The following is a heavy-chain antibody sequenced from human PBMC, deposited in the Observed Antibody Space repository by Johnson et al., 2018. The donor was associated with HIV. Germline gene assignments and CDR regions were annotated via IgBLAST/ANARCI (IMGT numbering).Heavy chain of an antibody. Sequence: VQLVESGGSVVRPGGSLRLSCAASGFSFNDYGMNWVRQVPGKGLEWVSGINWNGDSIGYVDSVKGRFTISRDNVKRSLSLQMNSLRVEDTALYYCARVRQGDRRGYHDAFDIGGQVTMVTVSS. V-gene: IGHV3-20*04. CDR2: INWNGDSI. D-gene: IGHD3-22*01. CDR1: GFSFNDYG. CDR3: ARVRQGDRRGYHDAFDI. J-gene: IGHJ3*02.